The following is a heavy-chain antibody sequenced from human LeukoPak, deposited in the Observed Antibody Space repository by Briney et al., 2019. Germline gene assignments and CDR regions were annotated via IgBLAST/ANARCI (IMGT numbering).Heavy chain of an antibody. J-gene: IGHJ4*02. CDR2: ISNSGSTM. Sequence: PGRSLRLSCAASGFNFDDYAMHWVRQAPGKGLEWVSYISNSGSTMYYADSVKGRFTISRDNAKNSLYLQMNSLRPEDTAIYYCAREGVSTATSILVVISFDYWGQGALVTVSS. CDR3: AREGVSTATSILVVISFDY. CDR1: GFNFDDYA. V-gene: IGHV3-48*03. D-gene: IGHD3-22*01.